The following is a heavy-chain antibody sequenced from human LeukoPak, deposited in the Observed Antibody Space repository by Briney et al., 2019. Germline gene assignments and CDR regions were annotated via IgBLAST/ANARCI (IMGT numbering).Heavy chain of an antibody. Sequence: GESLKISCQLSGYTFGTYWIGWVRQMPGKGLEWMGIIHLRDSLTYYSPSWQGQVIISDDKSISTAYLQWNSLTAADTAMYYCARQAEGVVSYDYWGQGTLVTVSS. V-gene: IGHV5-51*01. CDR2: IHLRDSLT. CDR1: GYTFGTYW. CDR3: ARQAEGVVSYDY. J-gene: IGHJ4*02. D-gene: IGHD2-8*02.